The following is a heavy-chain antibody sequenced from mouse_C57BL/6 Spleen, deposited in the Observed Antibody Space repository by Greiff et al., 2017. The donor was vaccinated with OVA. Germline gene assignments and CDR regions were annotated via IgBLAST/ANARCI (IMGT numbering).Heavy chain of an antibody. J-gene: IGHJ1*03. CDR1: GYNFTSYW. Sequence: QVQLQQSGAELVKLGASVKLSCKASGYNFTSYWMHWVKQRPGRGLEWIGRIDTNSGGTKYNEKFKSKTTLTVYKPSSTTYMQLSILTSDDSAVYYCARDDSLCYFDVWGTGTTVTVSS. V-gene: IGHV1-72*01. CDR2: IDTNSGGT. CDR3: ARDDSLCYFDV. D-gene: IGHD6-2*01.